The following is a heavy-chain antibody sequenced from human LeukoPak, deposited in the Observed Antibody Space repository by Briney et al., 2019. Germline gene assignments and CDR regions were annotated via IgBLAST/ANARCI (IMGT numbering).Heavy chain of an antibody. CDR1: GYTFISYD. V-gene: IGHV1-8*01. D-gene: IGHD1-1*01. CDR2: MNPNSGNT. J-gene: IGHJ4*02. Sequence: GASVKVSCKASGYTFISYDINWVRQATGQGLEWMGWMNPNSGNTGYAQKFQGRVTMTRNTSIRTAYMELSSLRSEDTAVYYCASAALVNTNWYYFDYWGQGTLVTVSS. CDR3: ASAALVNTNWYYFDY.